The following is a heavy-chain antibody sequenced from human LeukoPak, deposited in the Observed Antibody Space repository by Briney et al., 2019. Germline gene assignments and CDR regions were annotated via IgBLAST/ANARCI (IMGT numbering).Heavy chain of an antibody. Sequence: GGSLRLSCAASGFTFSSYAMSWVRQAPGKGLEWVAVIWYDGSNKYYADSVRGRFTISRDNSKNTLYLQMNSLRAEDTALYYCARDLDGSGSYMWWWGQGTLVTVSS. CDR2: IWYDGSNK. V-gene: IGHV3-33*08. CDR1: GFTFSSYA. J-gene: IGHJ4*02. CDR3: ARDLDGSGSYMWW. D-gene: IGHD3-10*01.